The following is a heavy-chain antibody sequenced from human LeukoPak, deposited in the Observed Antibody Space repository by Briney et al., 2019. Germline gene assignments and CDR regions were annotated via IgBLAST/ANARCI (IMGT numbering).Heavy chain of an antibody. Sequence: SVKFSCKASGGTFSSYAISWVRHAPGQRLEWMGRIIPIFGTANYAQKFQARVTITTDESTSTASIELCSLRAEAPDGYYCARDPGEVEGYDFWSGYPNWFYPWGQGTLVTVSS. CDR1: GGTFSSYA. J-gene: IGHJ5*02. D-gene: IGHD3-3*01. CDR2: IIPIFGTA. V-gene: IGHV1-69*05. CDR3: ARDPGEVEGYDFWSGYPNWFYP.